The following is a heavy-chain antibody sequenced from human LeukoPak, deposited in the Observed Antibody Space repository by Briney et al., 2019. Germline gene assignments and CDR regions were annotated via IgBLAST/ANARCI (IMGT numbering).Heavy chain of an antibody. CDR2: IYTDGST. Sequence: SETLSLTCTVSGGSINNYHWSWIRQPAGKGLEWIGQIYTDGSTNYNPPLKSRVTMSIDTSEDRVSLTIRSVTAADTAFYYCARRDISSGWSFDYWGQGTLVTVSS. CDR1: GGSINNYH. D-gene: IGHD6-19*01. V-gene: IGHV4-4*07. CDR3: ARRDISSGWSFDY. J-gene: IGHJ4*02.